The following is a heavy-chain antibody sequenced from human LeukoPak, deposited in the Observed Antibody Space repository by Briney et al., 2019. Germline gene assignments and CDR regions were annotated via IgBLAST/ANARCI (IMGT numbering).Heavy chain of an antibody. D-gene: IGHD6-6*01. CDR3: ARGPAVTVVDVSSSNWFDP. Sequence: SETLSLTCTVSGGSINNYYWSWIRQPAGKGLEWIGHIYINGNTNFNPSLKSRVTTSVDMSKNQFSLKLSSVTAADTAVYYCARGPAVTVVDVSSSNWFDPWGQGTLVTVSS. CDR1: GGSINNYY. V-gene: IGHV4-4*07. J-gene: IGHJ5*02. CDR2: IYINGNT.